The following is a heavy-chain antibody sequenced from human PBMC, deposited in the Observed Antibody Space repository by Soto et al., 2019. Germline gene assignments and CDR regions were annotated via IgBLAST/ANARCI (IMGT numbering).Heavy chain of an antibody. D-gene: IGHD5-12*01. V-gene: IGHV4-59*01. CDR1: GGSISSYY. CDR3: ARAPDGYTYDY. J-gene: IGHJ4*02. Sequence: SETLSLTCTVSGGSISSYYWSWIRQPPGKGLEWIGYIYYSGSSNYNPSLKSRVTMSVDTSKNQFSLKLSSVTAAETAVYYCARAPDGYTYDYWGQGTLVTVSS. CDR2: IYYSGSS.